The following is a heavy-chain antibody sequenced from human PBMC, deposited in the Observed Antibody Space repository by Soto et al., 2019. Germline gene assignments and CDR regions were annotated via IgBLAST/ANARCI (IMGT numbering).Heavy chain of an antibody. CDR2: IWHDGSKK. Sequence: GGSLRLSCAASGFSFSSYGMHWVRQAPGKGLEWVAVIWHDGSKKYYADSVKGRLIISRDNSKNTLYVQINSLRAEDTAVYFCARGSIVAAEYGMDVWGQGTTVTVSS. D-gene: IGHD6-13*01. CDR1: GFSFSSYG. V-gene: IGHV3-33*01. J-gene: IGHJ6*02. CDR3: ARGSIVAAEYGMDV.